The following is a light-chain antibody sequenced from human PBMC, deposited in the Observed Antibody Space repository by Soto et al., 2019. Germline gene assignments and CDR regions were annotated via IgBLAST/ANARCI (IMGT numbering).Light chain of an antibody. Sequence: QSALTQPASVSGSPGQSITISCTGATGNIGTFYLVSWYQQHPGRAPKLMIYEVTKRPSGVSDRFSGSKSGNTASLTISGLQAEDEAEYYCCSYAGTNNYVFGTGTKLTVL. CDR1: TGNIGTFYL. CDR2: EVT. CDR3: CSYAGTNNYV. J-gene: IGLJ1*01. V-gene: IGLV2-23*02.